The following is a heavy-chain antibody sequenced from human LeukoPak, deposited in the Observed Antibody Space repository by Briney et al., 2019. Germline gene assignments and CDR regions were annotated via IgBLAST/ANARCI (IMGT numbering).Heavy chain of an antibody. J-gene: IGHJ4*02. Sequence: ASVKVSCKASGYTFTGYYMHWVRQAPGQGLEWMGWINPNSGGTNYAQKFQGRVTMTRDTSISTAYMELSRLRSDDTAVYYCARLLDTAMVGFDYWGQGTLVTVSS. CDR2: INPNSGGT. V-gene: IGHV1-2*02. CDR1: GYTFTGYY. CDR3: ARLLDTAMVGFDY. D-gene: IGHD5-18*01.